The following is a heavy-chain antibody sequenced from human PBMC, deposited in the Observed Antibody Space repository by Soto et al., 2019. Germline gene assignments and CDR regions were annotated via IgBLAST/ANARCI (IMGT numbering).Heavy chain of an antibody. CDR1: GGSISSGGYS. Sequence: PSETLSLTCAVSGGSISSGGYSWSWIRQPPGKGLEWIGYIYHSGSTYYNPSLKSRVTISVDRSKNQFSLKLSSVTAADTAVYYCARGSGRYVIDYWGQGTLVTVSS. J-gene: IGHJ4*02. D-gene: IGHD6-19*01. CDR2: IYHSGST. CDR3: ARGSGRYVIDY. V-gene: IGHV4-30-2*01.